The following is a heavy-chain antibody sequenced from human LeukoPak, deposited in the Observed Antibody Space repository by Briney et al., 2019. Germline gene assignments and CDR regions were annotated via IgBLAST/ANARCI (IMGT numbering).Heavy chain of an antibody. CDR1: GFTVSSNY. J-gene: IGHJ6*02. Sequence: GGSLRLSCAASGFTVSSNYMSWVRQAPGKGLEWVSVIYSGGSTYYADSVKGRFTISRDNSKNTLYLQMNSLRAEDTAVYYCARTANDYYDSSGYYYYYYGMDVWGQGTTVTVSS. V-gene: IGHV3-53*01. D-gene: IGHD3-22*01. CDR3: ARTANDYYDSSGYYYYYYGMDV. CDR2: IYSGGST.